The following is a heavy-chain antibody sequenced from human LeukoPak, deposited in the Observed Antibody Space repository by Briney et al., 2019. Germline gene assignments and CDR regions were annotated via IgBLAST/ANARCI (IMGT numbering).Heavy chain of an antibody. CDR1: GYTFTSYT. CDR3: ARGAPIRVAVAATFDP. Sequence: ASVKVSCKASGYTFTSYTMHWVRQAPGQRLEWMGWINAANGNTQYSQKFQGRVTITRDTSASTAYMELSSLRSEDTAVYYCARGAPIRVAVAATFDPWGQGTLVTVPS. V-gene: IGHV1-3*01. J-gene: IGHJ5*02. CDR2: INAANGNT. D-gene: IGHD6-19*01.